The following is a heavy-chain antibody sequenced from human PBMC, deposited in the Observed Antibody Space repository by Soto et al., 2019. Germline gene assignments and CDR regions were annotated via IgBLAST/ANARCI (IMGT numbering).Heavy chain of an antibody. D-gene: IGHD1-26*01. V-gene: IGHV3-30*18. Sequence: GGSLRLSCAASGFTFSSYGMHWVRQAPGKGLEWVAVISYDGSNKYYADSVKGRFTISRDNSKNTLYLQMNSLRAEDTDVYYCAKEGGSYPLYYYYYGMDVWGQGTTVTVSS. CDR2: ISYDGSNK. CDR3: AKEGGSYPLYYYYYGMDV. J-gene: IGHJ6*02. CDR1: GFTFSSYG.